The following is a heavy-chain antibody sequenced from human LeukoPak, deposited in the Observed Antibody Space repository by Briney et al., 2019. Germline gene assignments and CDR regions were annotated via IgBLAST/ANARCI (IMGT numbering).Heavy chain of an antibody. CDR3: ARDRIAVAGTVDS. J-gene: IGHJ4*02. D-gene: IGHD6-19*01. V-gene: IGHV1-2*02. CDR2: INPNSGGT. CDR1: GYTFTGYY. Sequence: ASAKVSCKASGYTFTGYYLHWVRQAPGQGLEWMGWINPNSGGTDYAQKFQGRVTMTRDTSISTAYVELSRLRSDDTAVYYCARDRIAVAGTVDSWGQGTLVTVSS.